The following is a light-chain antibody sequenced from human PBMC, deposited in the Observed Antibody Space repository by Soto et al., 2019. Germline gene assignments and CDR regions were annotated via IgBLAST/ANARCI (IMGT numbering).Light chain of an antibody. Sequence: LTQPASVSGSPGQSITISCTGTSSDVGGYNYVSWYQQHPGKAPKLMIYEVSNRPSGVSNRFSGSKSGNTASLTISGLQAEDEADYYCSSYTSSSTYVFGTGTKSPS. CDR1: SSDVGGYNY. V-gene: IGLV2-14*01. CDR3: SSYTSSSTYV. CDR2: EVS. J-gene: IGLJ1*01.